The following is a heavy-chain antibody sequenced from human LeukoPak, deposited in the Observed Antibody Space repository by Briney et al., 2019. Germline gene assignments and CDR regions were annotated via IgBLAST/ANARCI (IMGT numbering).Heavy chain of an antibody. J-gene: IGHJ4*02. CDR2: ISGSGGST. D-gene: IGHD2-2*01. Sequence: PGGSLRLSCAASGFTFSSYAMSWARQAPGKGLEWVSAISGSGGSTHYADSVKGRLTISRDKSKNTLYLQMNSLRVEDTAVYYCARVVPAADYWGQGTLVTVSS. V-gene: IGHV3-23*01. CDR3: ARVVPAADY. CDR1: GFTFSSYA.